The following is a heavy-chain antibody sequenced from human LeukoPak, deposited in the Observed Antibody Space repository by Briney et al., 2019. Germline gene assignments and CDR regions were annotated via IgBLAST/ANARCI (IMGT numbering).Heavy chain of an antibody. CDR1: GFTFSSYS. J-gene: IGHJ3*02. Sequence: GGSLRLSCAASGFTFSSYSMNWVRQAPGKGLEWVSSISSSSSYIYYADSVKGRFTISRDNAKNSLYLQMNSLRAEDTAVYYCVSPRGYDILTGYESRPTDAFDIWGQGTMVTVSS. D-gene: IGHD3-9*01. V-gene: IGHV3-21*01. CDR2: ISSSSSYI. CDR3: VSPRGYDILTGYESRPTDAFDI.